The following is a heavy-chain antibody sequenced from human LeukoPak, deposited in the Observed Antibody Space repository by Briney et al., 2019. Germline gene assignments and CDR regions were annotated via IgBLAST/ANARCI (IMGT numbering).Heavy chain of an antibody. CDR3: ARAYIAAGWFDP. D-gene: IGHD6-13*01. CDR1: GGSFSGYY. J-gene: IGHJ5*02. CDR2: INHSGST. V-gene: IGHV4-34*01. Sequence: SETLSPTCAVYGGSFSGYYWSWIRQPPGKGLEWIGEINHSGSTNYNPSLKSRVTISVDTSKNQFSLKLSSVTAADTAVYYCARAYIAAGWFDPWGQGTLVTVSS.